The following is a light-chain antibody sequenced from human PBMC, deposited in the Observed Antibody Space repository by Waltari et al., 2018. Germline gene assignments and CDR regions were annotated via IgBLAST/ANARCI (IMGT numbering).Light chain of an antibody. CDR3: QAWDSSTVV. CDR2: QNT. CDR1: NLGDTF. V-gene: IGLV3-1*01. Sequence: SYELTQSSSVYVSPGQSATITCTGDNLGDTFCNWYQQRPGQAPVLVNHQNTKRPSGIPERFSGSNSGNTATLTISETQPLDEADYYCQAWDSSTVVFGGGTKLTVL. J-gene: IGLJ3*02.